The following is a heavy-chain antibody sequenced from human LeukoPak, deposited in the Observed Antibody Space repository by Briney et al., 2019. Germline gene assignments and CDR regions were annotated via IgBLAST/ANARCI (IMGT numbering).Heavy chain of an antibody. CDR1: GGTFSSYA. J-gene: IGHJ4*02. V-gene: IGHV1-69*04. CDR2: IIPILGIA. Sequence: SVKVSCKASGGTFSSYAISWVRQAPGQGLEWMGRIIPILGIANYAQKFQGRVTITADKSTSTAYMELSSLRSEDTAVYNCASTDSSSNFDSWGQGTLVTVSS. D-gene: IGHD6-6*01. CDR3: ASTDSSSNFDS.